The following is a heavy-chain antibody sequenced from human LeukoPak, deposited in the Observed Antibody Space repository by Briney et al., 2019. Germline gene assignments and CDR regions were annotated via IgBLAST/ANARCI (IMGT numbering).Heavy chain of an antibody. V-gene: IGHV3-21*04. Sequence: GGSLRLSCAASGFTFSSHSMNWVRQAPGKGLEWVSSISPSGNYIYYADSLEGRFTISRDNAKDSLYLQMNSLRAEDTAVYYCAKGPGGSGSYFDYWGQGTLVTVSS. CDR1: GFTFSSHS. J-gene: IGHJ4*02. D-gene: IGHD3-10*01. CDR2: ISPSGNYI. CDR3: AKGPGGSGSYFDY.